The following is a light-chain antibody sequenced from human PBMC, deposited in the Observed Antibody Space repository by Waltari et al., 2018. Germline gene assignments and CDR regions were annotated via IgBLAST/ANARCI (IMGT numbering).Light chain of an antibody. V-gene: IGKV2D-29*01. CDR3: MQSIQLPLS. CDR2: EAS. Sequence: IVMTQTPLSLSVTPGQPASISCKSSQSLLHSDGKTYLYWYLQKPDQPPQVLIHEASNRFSGVPDRFSGSESGTDFTLTISRVEAEDVGVYFCMQSIQLPLSFGGGTKVEIK. CDR1: QSLLHSDGKTY. J-gene: IGKJ4*01.